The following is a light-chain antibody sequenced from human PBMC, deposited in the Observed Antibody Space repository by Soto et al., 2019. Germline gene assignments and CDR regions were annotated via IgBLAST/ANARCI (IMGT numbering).Light chain of an antibody. V-gene: IGLV2-18*02. Sequence: QSALTQPPSVSGSPGQSVTISCTGTSSDVGSYNRVSGYQQPPGTAPKLMIYEVSTRPSGVPDRFSGSKSGNTASLTISGLQAEDEAEYYCSSYTSSSTYVFGTGTKLTVL. CDR1: SSDVGSYNR. CDR2: EVS. J-gene: IGLJ1*01. CDR3: SSYTSSSTYV.